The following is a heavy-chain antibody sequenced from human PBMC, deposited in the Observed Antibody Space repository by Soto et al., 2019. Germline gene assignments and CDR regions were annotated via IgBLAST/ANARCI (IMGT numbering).Heavy chain of an antibody. V-gene: IGHV3-20*04. CDR1: GFTFEDHG. Sequence: EVQLVESGGGVVRPGGSLRLSCAASGFTFEDHGMTWVRQVPGKGLEWVAEINWSGSSTSYADSVKGRFTISRDNAKNSLYLQMNSLRAEDTALYFGARDGGVAVAVDASDIWGQGTMVTVSS. D-gene: IGHD6-19*01. CDR3: ARDGGVAVAVDASDI. J-gene: IGHJ3*02. CDR2: INWSGSST.